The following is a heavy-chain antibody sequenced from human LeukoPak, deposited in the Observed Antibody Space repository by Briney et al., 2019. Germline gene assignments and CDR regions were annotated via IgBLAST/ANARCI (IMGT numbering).Heavy chain of an antibody. D-gene: IGHD3-10*01. J-gene: IGHJ4*02. CDR1: GGSFSGYY. CDR2: INHSGST. V-gene: IGHV4-34*01. CDR3: ARGYPDWLGT. Sequence: PSETLSLTCAVYGGSFSGYYWSWIRQPPGKGLEWIGEINHSGSTNYNPSLKSRVTISVDTSKNQFSLKLSSVTAADTAVYYCARGYPDWLGTWGQGTLVTVSS.